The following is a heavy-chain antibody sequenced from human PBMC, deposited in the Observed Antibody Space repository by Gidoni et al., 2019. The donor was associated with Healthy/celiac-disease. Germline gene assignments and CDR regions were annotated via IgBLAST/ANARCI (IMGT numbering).Heavy chain of an antibody. J-gene: IGHJ4*02. V-gene: IGHV3-73*02. CDR2: IRSKANSYAT. Sequence: EVQLVESGGGLVQPGGSLKPSCAASGFTFSGSAMHWVRQASGKGLEWVGRIRSKANSYATAYAASVKGRFTISRDDSKNTAYLQMNSLKTEDTAVYYCTRQKMGATFFDYWGQGTLVTVSS. CDR3: TRQKMGATFFDY. D-gene: IGHD1-26*01. CDR1: GFTFSGSA.